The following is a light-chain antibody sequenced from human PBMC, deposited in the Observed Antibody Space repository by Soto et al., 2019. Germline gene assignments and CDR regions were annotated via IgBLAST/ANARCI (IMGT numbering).Light chain of an antibody. J-gene: IGKJ1*01. V-gene: IGKV3-11*01. CDR3: QQYGSSPRT. CDR2: DAS. Sequence: EIVLTQSPVTLSLSPGERATLSCRASQSVFSSLAWYQQKPGQAPRLLIYDASTRATAIPARFRGSGSGTDFTLTISSLEPEDFALYYCQQYGSSPRTFGQGTKVEIK. CDR1: QSVFSS.